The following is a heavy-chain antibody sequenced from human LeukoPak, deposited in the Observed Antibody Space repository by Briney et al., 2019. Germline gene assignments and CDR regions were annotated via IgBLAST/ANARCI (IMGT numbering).Heavy chain of an antibody. CDR2: ISGSGGST. CDR1: GFTFSSYG. Sequence: PGGSLRLSCAASGFTFSSYGMSWVRQAPGKGLEWVSAISGSGGSTYYADSVKGRFTISRDNSKNTLYLRMNSLRAEDTAVYYCAKVSYQGFDYWGQGTLVTVSS. J-gene: IGHJ4*02. CDR3: AKVSYQGFDY. V-gene: IGHV3-23*01.